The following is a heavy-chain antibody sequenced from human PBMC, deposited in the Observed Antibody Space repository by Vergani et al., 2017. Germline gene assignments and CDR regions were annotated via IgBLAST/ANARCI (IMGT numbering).Heavy chain of an antibody. V-gene: IGHV3-64D*06. D-gene: IGHD4-23*01. J-gene: IGHJ3*02. CDR2: ISSNGGST. CDR1: GFTFSSYA. CDR3: VKEFCDNSHAFDI. Sequence: EVQLVESGGGLVQPGGSLRLSCSASGFTFSSYAMHWVRQAPGKGLEYVSAISSNGGSTYYADSVKGRFTSSRDNSKNTLYLQMSSLRAEDTAVYYCVKEFCDNSHAFDIWGQGTMVTVSS.